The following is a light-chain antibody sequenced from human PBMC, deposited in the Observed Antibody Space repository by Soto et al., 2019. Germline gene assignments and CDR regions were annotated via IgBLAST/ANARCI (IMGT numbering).Light chain of an antibody. Sequence: EIVMTQSPATLSVSPGERATLSCRASQSVSSKLAWYQQKPGQAPRLLIYGASTRATGIPARFSGSGSGTEFTLTISSLQSEDFAVYYCQQYNNRPRTFGQGTKVEIK. J-gene: IGKJ1*01. V-gene: IGKV3-15*01. CDR2: GAS. CDR1: QSVSSK. CDR3: QQYNNRPRT.